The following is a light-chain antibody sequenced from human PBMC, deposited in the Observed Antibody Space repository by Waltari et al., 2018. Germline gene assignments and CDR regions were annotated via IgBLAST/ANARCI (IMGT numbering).Light chain of an antibody. V-gene: IGKV2-28*01. CDR1: QSLLHSNGRNY. CDR3: MQALQTPYT. CDR2: MNS. Sequence: DIVMTQSPLSLPVTPGEPASISCRSSQSLLHSNGRNYLDWYLQKPGQSPQLLIYMNSNRASGVPDRFSGSGSGTSFTLKISRVEAEDVGVYYCMQALQTPYTFGQGTELEIK. J-gene: IGKJ2*01.